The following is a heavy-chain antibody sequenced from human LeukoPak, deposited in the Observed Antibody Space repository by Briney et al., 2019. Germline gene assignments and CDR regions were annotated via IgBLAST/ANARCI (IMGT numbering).Heavy chain of an antibody. V-gene: IGHV1-69*13. CDR3: ARSRYYDSSGYYYTNYYYYGMDV. Sequence: SVKVSCKASGGTFSSYAISWVRQAPGQGLEWMGGIIPIFGTANYAQKFQGRVTITADESTSTAYMELSSLRSEDTAVYYCARSRYYDSSGYYYTNYYYYGMDVWGQGTTVTVSS. J-gene: IGHJ6*02. CDR1: GGTFSSYA. D-gene: IGHD3-22*01. CDR2: IIPIFGTA.